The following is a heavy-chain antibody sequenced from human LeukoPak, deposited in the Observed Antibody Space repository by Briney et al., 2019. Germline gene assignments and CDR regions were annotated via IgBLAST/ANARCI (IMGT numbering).Heavy chain of an antibody. Sequence: GGSLRLSCVASGFTFSSYSMNWVRQAPGKGLEWVSCISSSSSYIYYADSVKGRFTISRDNAKNSVYLQMNSQRAEDTAVYYCTRAVAAADFSPGYWGQGTLVTVSS. J-gene: IGHJ4*02. V-gene: IGHV3-21*01. CDR1: GFTFSSYS. D-gene: IGHD6-13*01. CDR3: TRAVAAADFSPGY. CDR2: ISSSSSYI.